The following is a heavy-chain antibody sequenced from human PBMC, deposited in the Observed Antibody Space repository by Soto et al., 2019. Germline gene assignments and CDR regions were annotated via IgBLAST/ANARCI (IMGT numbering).Heavy chain of an antibody. J-gene: IGHJ4*02. CDR1: GFTFSTYG. Sequence: QLQLVESGGGVVQPGRSLRLSCAASGFTFSTYGMHWVRQAPGKEPEWVAVIWSDGSNKYYADSVKGRFTISRDNSEHSLYLQMNSLRVEDTAVYYCARDLRKGRYFDYWGKGTLVTVSS. CDR2: IWSDGSNK. V-gene: IGHV3-33*01. CDR3: ARDLRKGRYFDY.